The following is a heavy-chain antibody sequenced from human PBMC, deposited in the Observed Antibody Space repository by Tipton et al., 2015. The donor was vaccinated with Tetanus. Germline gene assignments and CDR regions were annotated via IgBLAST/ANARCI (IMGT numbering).Heavy chain of an antibody. CDR2: VSYSGRT. D-gene: IGHD3-22*01. J-gene: IGHJ6*02. V-gene: IGHV4-61*08. CDR1: GGSVRSGDYS. CDR3: ARATPSGSYFVRYYRMDV. Sequence: TLSLTCTVSGGSVRSGDYSWNWIRQPPGKGLEWLAYVSYSGRTNSNYSLKSRITISQDTSKNQFSLILSSVTAADTAVYYCARATPSGSYFVRYYRMDVWGQGTTVVVSS.